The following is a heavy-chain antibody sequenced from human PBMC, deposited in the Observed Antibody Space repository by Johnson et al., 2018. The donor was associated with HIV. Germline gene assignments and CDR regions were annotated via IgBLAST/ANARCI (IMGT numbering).Heavy chain of an antibody. Sequence: VQLLESGGGVVQPGRSLRLSCAASGFTFSNYGMHWVRQAPGKGLEWVAAIWFDGSNKYYADSVKGRVTISRDNSKNTLYLQMNSLRGEDTAVYYCAKEAITMEVDIWGQGTMVTVSS. CDR1: GFTFSNYG. D-gene: IGHD1-14*01. V-gene: IGHV3-33*06. J-gene: IGHJ3*02. CDR2: IWFDGSNK. CDR3: AKEAITMEVDI.